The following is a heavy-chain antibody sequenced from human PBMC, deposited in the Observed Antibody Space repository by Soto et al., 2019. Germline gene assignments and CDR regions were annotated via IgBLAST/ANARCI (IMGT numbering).Heavy chain of an antibody. CDR2: IYDTGDT. CDR1: GGSISSSSYY. Sequence: QLQLQESGPGLVKPSETLSLTCTVSGGSISSSSYYWGWIRQPPGKGLGWIASIYDTGDTYYNPSPKSRVTISLDTSKKQFSLKLSSVTAADTAVYYCASRVAVAAYYFDDWGQGSLVTVSS. D-gene: IGHD6-19*01. V-gene: IGHV4-39*01. CDR3: ASRVAVAAYYFDD. J-gene: IGHJ4*02.